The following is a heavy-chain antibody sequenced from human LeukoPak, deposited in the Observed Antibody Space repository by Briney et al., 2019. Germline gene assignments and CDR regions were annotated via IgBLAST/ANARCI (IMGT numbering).Heavy chain of an antibody. CDR1: GGSISSYY. V-gene: IGHV4-59*12. D-gene: IGHD3-9*01. J-gene: IGHJ4*02. CDR3: ARRYYDIKEGEFDY. CDR2: IYYNGRT. Sequence: PSETLSLTCTVSGGSISSYYWTWIRQPPGKGLEWIGYIYYNGRTSYNPSLTSRVTISVDTSKNQFSLKLSSVTAADTAVYYCARRYYDIKEGEFDYWGQGTLVTVSS.